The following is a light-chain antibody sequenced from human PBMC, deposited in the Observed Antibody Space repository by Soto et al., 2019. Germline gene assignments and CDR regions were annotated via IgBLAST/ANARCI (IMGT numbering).Light chain of an antibody. CDR1: SSDVGGYNY. V-gene: IGLV2-14*01. CDR2: EVS. Sequence: QSALTQPASVSGSPGESISISCTGTSSDVGGYNYVSWYQQHPGKAPKFIIYEVSNRPSGVSNRFSGSKSGNTASLTISGLQAEDEADYYCSSYTSSNTVLFGGGTKLTVL. J-gene: IGLJ2*01. CDR3: SSYTSSNTVL.